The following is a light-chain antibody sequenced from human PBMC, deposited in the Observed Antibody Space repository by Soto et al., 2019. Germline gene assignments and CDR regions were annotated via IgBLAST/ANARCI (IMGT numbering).Light chain of an antibody. CDR1: QSVSSN. CDR2: GAS. V-gene: IGKV3-15*01. Sequence: EIVMTQSPATLSVSPGERATLSCRASQSVSSNLAWYQQRPGQAPRLLIYGASTRATGIPARFSGSSSGTEFTLSISSLQSEEFAVYHCQQYENWPLTFGGGTKVEIK. CDR3: QQYENWPLT. J-gene: IGKJ4*01.